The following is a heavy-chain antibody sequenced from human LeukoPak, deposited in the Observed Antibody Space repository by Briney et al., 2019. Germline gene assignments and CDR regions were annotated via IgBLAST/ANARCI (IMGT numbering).Heavy chain of an antibody. CDR3: ARDQSITMINWFDP. Sequence: SVKVSCKASGGTFSSYAISWVRQPPGQGLEWMGRIIPILGIANYAQKFQGRVTITADKSTSTAYMELSSLRSEDTAVYYCARDQSITMINWFDPWGQGTLVTVSS. V-gene: IGHV1-69*04. CDR2: IIPILGIA. J-gene: IGHJ5*02. CDR1: GGTFSSYA. D-gene: IGHD3-22*01.